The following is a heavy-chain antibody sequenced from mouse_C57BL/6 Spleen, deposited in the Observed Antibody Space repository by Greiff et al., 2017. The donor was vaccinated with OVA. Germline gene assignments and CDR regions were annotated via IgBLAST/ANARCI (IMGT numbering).Heavy chain of an antibody. D-gene: IGHD1-1*01. V-gene: IGHV1-52*01. CDR1: GYTFTSYW. CDR3: ARGPYYGSPWYFDV. J-gene: IGHJ1*03. CDR2: IDPYDSET. Sequence: VQLQQPGAELVRPGSSVKLSCKASGYTFTSYWMHWVKQRPIQGLEWIGNIDPYDSETHYNQKFKDKATLTVDKSSSTADMQLSSLTSEDSAVYYFARGPYYGSPWYFDVWGTGTTVTVSS.